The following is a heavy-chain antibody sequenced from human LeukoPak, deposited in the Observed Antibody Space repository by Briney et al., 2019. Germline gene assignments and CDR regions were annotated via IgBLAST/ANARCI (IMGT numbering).Heavy chain of an antibody. CDR3: ARDPGGYSYGYGLYYMDV. Sequence: SVKVSCKASGGTFSSYAISWVRQAPGQGLEWMGGIIHIFGTANYAQKFHARVTITTDESTNTAYMELRSLRYEETAVYYCARDPGGYSYGYGLYYMDVWGKGTTVTVSS. CDR2: IIHIFGTA. D-gene: IGHD5-18*01. J-gene: IGHJ6*03. V-gene: IGHV1-69*05. CDR1: GGTFSSYA.